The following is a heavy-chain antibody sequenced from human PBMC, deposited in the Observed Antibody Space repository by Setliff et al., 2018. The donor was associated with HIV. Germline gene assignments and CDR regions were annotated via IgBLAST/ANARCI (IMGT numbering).Heavy chain of an antibody. D-gene: IGHD3-10*01. V-gene: IGHV1-8*01. Sequence: GASVKVSCKPSGHTFTNYDIHWMRRATGQGLEWMGWMNPNSGVSGYALKFHDRVPMTREPSITTAYMELSSLPSEDTALYYCASVKGVGGVIITGGLDVWGQGPTVTVSS. CDR3: ASVKGVGGVIITGGLDV. J-gene: IGHJ6*02. CDR2: MNPNSGVS. CDR1: GHTFTNYD.